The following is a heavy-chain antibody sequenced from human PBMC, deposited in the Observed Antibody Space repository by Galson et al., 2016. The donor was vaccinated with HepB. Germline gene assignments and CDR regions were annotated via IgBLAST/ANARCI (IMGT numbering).Heavy chain of an antibody. V-gene: IGHV4-34*01. Sequence: SETLSLTCAVYGGSFSGYYWHWIRQPPGKGLEWIGESDQSGITKYNPSLKSRVTVLLDTSRKQLSLKLSSVTAADTAVYYCVRHGPRSGRLGFLCALDVWGQGTTVTVSS. CDR3: VRHGPRSGRLGFLCALDV. CDR1: GGSFSGYY. D-gene: IGHD1-26*01. CDR2: SDQSGIT. J-gene: IGHJ6*02.